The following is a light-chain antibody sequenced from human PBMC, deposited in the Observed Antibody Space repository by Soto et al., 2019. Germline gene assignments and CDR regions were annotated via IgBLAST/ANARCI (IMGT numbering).Light chain of an antibody. CDR2: DAS. CDR3: QQYDNWPPYT. CDR1: QSVSHK. V-gene: IGKV3-15*01. Sequence: ELVMTQSPVTLSVSPGKTATLSCRASQSVSHKVAWYQHKPGQAPRLLIYDASARVTGIPARFSGSGSGTEFTLTISSLQSEDSAVYYCQQYDNWPPYTFGQGTKLKIK. J-gene: IGKJ2*01.